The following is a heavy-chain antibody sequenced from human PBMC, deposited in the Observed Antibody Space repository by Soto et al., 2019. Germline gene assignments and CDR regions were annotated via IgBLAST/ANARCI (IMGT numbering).Heavy chain of an antibody. CDR1: GFTFSNYA. D-gene: IGHD6-13*01. CDR2: ISGSGGST. Sequence: EVQLLESGGGLVQPGGSLRLSCAASGFTFSNYAVTWVRQAPGKGLEWVSTISGSGGSTYYAGSVKGRFTISRDNSKNTLYLQMNSLRAEDTAVYYCAKDQGSSWYEIDYWGQGTLVTASS. V-gene: IGHV3-23*01. J-gene: IGHJ4*02. CDR3: AKDQGSSWYEIDY.